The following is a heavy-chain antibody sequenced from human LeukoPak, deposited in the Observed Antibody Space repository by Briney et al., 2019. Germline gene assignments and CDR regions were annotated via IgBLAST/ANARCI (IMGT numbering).Heavy chain of an antibody. CDR1: GFTFSSYW. CDR2: IKQDGSQE. D-gene: IGHD6-13*01. CDR3: ARDLAGQQLVHDGFDI. Sequence: GASLRLSCAASGFTFSSYWMSWVRQAPGKGQEWVANIKQDGSQEHFVDSVKGRFTIFRDNAKQSLYLQMSSLRAEDTAVYYCARDLAGQQLVHDGFDIWGQGTVVTVSS. J-gene: IGHJ3*02. V-gene: IGHV3-7*01.